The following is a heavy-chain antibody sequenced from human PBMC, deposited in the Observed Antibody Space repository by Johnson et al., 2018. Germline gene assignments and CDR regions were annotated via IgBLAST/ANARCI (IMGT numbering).Heavy chain of an antibody. CDR1: GFTFSIYS. Sequence: VQLVESGGGLVKPGGSLRLSCAASGFTFSIYSINWVRQAPGKGLEWVSSISSSSSYIYYADSVKGRFTISRDKSKNTVYLQLNSLRGEDTAVYYCARVTTEYFQHWGQGTLVTVSS. CDR3: ARVTTEYFQH. CDR2: ISSSSSYI. D-gene: IGHD4-11*01. J-gene: IGHJ1*01. V-gene: IGHV3-21*01.